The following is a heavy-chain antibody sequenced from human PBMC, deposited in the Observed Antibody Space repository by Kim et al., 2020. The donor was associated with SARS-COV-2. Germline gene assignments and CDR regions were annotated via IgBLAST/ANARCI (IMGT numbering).Heavy chain of an antibody. CDR2: INAGNGNT. CDR3: ARDRGIAARWWGYYFYY. J-gene: IGHJ4*02. V-gene: IGHV1-3*01. CDR1: GYTFTSYA. D-gene: IGHD6-6*01. Sequence: ASVKVSCKASGYTFTSYAMHWVRQAPGQRLEWMGWINAGNGNTKYSQKFQGRVTITRDTSASTAYMELSSLRSEDTAVYYCARDRGIAARWWGYYFYYWGQGTLVTVSS.